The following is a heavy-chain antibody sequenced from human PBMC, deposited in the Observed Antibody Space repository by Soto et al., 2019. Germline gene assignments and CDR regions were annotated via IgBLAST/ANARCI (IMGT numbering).Heavy chain of an antibody. Sequence: SVNGSCKASGYTFTSYAMHWVRQAPGQRLEWMGWINAGNGNTKYSQKFQGRVTITRDTSASTAYMELSSLRSEDTAVYYCARGRCSSTRCYTRGRDDYDMVAWGQVPTDTV. CDR1: GYTFTSYA. D-gene: IGHD2-2*02. J-gene: IGHJ6*02. CDR2: INAGNGNT. V-gene: IGHV1-3*01. CDR3: ARGRCSSTRCYTRGRDDYDMVA.